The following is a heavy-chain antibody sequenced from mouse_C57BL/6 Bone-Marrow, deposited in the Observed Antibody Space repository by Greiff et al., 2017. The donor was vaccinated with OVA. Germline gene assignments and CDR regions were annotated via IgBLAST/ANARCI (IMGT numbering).Heavy chain of an antibody. V-gene: IGHV5-4*03. CDR1: GFTFSSYA. J-gene: IGHJ3*01. CDR3: ASGEMGSWFAY. D-gene: IGHD2-13*01. Sequence: EVKLVESGGGLVKPGGSLKLSCAASGFTFSSYAMSWVRQTPEKRLEWVATISDGGSYTYYPDNVKCRFTISRDNAKNNLYLQMSHLKSEDTAMYYCASGEMGSWFAYWGQGTLVTVSA. CDR2: ISDGGSYT.